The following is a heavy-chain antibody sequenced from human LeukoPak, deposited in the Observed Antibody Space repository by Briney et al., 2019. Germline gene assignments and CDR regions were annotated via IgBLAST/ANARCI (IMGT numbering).Heavy chain of an antibody. CDR1: GYTFSTYV. V-gene: IGHV1-18*01. CDR2: IHAYNGNT. J-gene: IGHJ4*02. CDR3: ARDGYFDY. Sequence: ASVKVSCKASGYTFSTYVISWVRQAPGQGLEWMGWIHAYNGNTKYAQKLQGRVTMTADTSTTTAYMELRSLRSDDTAVYYCARDGYFDYWGQGTLVTVSA.